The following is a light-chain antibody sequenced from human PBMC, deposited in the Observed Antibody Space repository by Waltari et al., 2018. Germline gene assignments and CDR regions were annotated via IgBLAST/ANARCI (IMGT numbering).Light chain of an antibody. J-gene: IGKJ2*01. CDR3: QQYNNWPREYT. Sequence: EIVMTQSPATLSVSPVERATLSCMASQSVSSNLAWYQQKPGQAPRLLIYGASTRATGIPARFSGSGSGTEFTLTISSLQSEDFAVYYCQQYNNWPREYTFGQGTKLEIK. V-gene: IGKV3-15*01. CDR1: QSVSSN. CDR2: GAS.